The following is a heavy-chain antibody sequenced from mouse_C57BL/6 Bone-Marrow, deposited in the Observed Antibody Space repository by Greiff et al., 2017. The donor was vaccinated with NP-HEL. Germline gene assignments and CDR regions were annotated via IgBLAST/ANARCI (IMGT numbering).Heavy chain of an antibody. J-gene: IGHJ4*01. Sequence: VQLQQSGAELVKPGASVKLSCKASGYTFTSYWMQWVKQRPGQGLEWIGEIDPSDSYTNYNQKFKGKATLTVDTSSSTAYMQLSSLTSEDSAVYYCARETPYAMDYWGQGTSVTVSS. CDR2: IDPSDSYT. V-gene: IGHV1-50*01. CDR3: ARETPYAMDY. CDR1: GYTFTSYW.